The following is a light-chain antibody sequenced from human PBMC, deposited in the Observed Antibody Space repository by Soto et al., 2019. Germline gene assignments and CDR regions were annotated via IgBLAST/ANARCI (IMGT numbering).Light chain of an antibody. Sequence: DIQMTQSPSSLSASVGDRVTITCQASQNINNYLNWYQQKPGRAPKLLIYDASNLEAGVPSRFSGSGSGTDFTFTISSLQPEDIATYYCQQYDNLPRTVGQGNKVDSK. CDR3: QQYDNLPRT. J-gene: IGKJ1*01. CDR1: QNINNY. V-gene: IGKV1-33*01. CDR2: DAS.